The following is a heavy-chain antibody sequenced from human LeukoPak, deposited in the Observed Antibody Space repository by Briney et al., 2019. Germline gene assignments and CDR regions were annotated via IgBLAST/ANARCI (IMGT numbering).Heavy chain of an antibody. D-gene: IGHD2-2*03. Sequence: GGSLRLSCTASGFKFGDYAMSWVRQAPGKGLEWVGFIRSKAYGGTTEYAASVKGRFTISRDDSKSIAYLQMNSLKIEDTAVYYCTSDGFMDVWGKGTTVTVSS. V-gene: IGHV3-49*04. CDR2: IRSKAYGGTT. J-gene: IGHJ6*03. CDR1: GFKFGDYA. CDR3: TSDGFMDV.